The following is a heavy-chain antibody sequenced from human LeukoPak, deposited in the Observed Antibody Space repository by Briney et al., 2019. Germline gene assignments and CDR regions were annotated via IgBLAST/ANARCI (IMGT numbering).Heavy chain of an antibody. Sequence: GGSLRLSCAASGFTFSDYFMSWIRQAPGKGLEWVSYISRSGSSIYYAASVKGRFTISRDNAKNSLYLQMNSLRAEDTAVYYCASRGPYIEQWLNSNWFDPWGQGTLVTVSS. CDR1: GFTFSDYF. J-gene: IGHJ5*02. CDR2: ISRSGSSI. V-gene: IGHV3-11*04. D-gene: IGHD6-19*01. CDR3: ASRGPYIEQWLNSNWFDP.